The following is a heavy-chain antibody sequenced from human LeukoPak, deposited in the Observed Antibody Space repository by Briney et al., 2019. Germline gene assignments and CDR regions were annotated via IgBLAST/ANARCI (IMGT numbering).Heavy chain of an antibody. CDR1: GYTFTSNY. J-gene: IGHJ6*02. CDR2: IIPIFGTA. CDR3: ARGYCSGGSCYSRHYYYGMDV. Sequence: SVKVSCKASGYTFTSNYIHWVRQAPGQGLEWMGGIIPIFGTANYAQKFQGRVTITADESTSTAYMELSSLRSEDTAVYYCARGYCSGGSCYSRHYYYGMDVWGQGTTVTVSS. D-gene: IGHD2-15*01. V-gene: IGHV1-69*13.